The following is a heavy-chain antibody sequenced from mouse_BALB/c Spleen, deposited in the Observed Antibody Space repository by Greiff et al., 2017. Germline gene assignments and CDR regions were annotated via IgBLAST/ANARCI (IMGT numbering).Heavy chain of an antibody. Sequence: VQLQESGAELARPGASVKLSCKASGYTFTSYWMQWVNQRPGQGLEWIGAIYPGDGDTRYTQKFKGKATLTADKSSSTAYMQLSSLASEDSAVYYGAREESYDGFAYWGQGTLVTVSA. J-gene: IGHJ3*01. D-gene: IGHD2-12*01. V-gene: IGHV1-87*01. CDR3: AREESYDGFAY. CDR1: GYTFTSYW. CDR2: IYPGDGDT.